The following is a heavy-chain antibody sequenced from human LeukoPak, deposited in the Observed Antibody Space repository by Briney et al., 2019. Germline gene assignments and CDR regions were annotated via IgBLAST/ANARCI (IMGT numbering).Heavy chain of an antibody. D-gene: IGHD3-22*01. CDR3: ATNIHYDSSGRPFDY. V-gene: IGHV3-15*01. CDR2: IKSKTDGGTT. J-gene: IGHJ4*02. CDR1: GFTFSNAW. Sequence: GGSLRLSCAASGFTFSNAWMSWVRQAPGKGLEWVGRIKSKTDGGTTDYAAPVKGRFTISRDDSKNTLYLQMNSLKTEDTAVYYCATNIHYDSSGRPFDYWGQGTLVTVSS.